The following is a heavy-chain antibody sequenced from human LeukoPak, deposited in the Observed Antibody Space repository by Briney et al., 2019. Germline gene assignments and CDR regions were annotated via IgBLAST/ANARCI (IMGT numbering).Heavy chain of an antibody. V-gene: IGHV3-21*01. D-gene: IGHD6-19*01. J-gene: IGHJ4*02. CDR2: ISGSSSYI. CDR3: ARENTVPYSSGWFYYFDY. Sequence: PGGSLRLSCAASGFTFSSYSMNWVRQAPGKGLEWVSSISGSSSYIYYADSVKGRFTISRDNAKNSLYLQMNSLRAEDTAVYYCARENTVPYSSGWFYYFDYWGQGTLVTVSS. CDR1: GFTFSSYS.